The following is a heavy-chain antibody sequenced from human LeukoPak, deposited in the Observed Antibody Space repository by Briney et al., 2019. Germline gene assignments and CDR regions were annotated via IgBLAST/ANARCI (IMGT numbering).Heavy chain of an antibody. J-gene: IGHJ4*02. CDR1: GFTVSSNY. V-gene: IGHV3-23*01. D-gene: IGHD2-2*02. CDR2: ISGSGGST. Sequence: GGSLRLSCAASGFTVSSNYMSWVRQAPGKGLEWVSAISGSGGSTYYADSVKGRFTISRDNSKNTLYLQMNSLRAEDTAVYYCAKDPRYCSSTSCYTNYFDYWGQGTLVTVSS. CDR3: AKDPRYCSSTSCYTNYFDY.